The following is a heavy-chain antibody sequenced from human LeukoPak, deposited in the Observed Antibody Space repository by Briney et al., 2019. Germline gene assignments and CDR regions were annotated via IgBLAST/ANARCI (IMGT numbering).Heavy chain of an antibody. CDR3: ASVSVWELATHTGGSFDY. D-gene: IGHD1-26*01. CDR2: IYHTGTT. Sequence: MASETLSLTCTVSGGLISRIEYYWGWVRQSPVKGLEWLGHIYHTGTTLYSPHLNNRLTVSVDSSKNQFSLTLNSVTAADTAVYYCASVSVWELATHTGGSFDYWGRGILVTVSS. J-gene: IGHJ4*02. V-gene: IGHV4-30-4*01. CDR1: GGLISRIEYY.